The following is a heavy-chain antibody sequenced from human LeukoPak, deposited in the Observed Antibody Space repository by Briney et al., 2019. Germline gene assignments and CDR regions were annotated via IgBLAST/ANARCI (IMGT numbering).Heavy chain of an antibody. J-gene: IGHJ4*02. V-gene: IGHV1-2*02. Sequence: PGASVKVSCKASGYTFTGYYMHWVRQAPGQGLEWMGWINPNSGGTNYAQNLQGRVTMTTDTSTSTAYMELRSLRSDDTAVYYCARSNWGSAYFDSWGQGTLVTVSS. CDR2: INPNSGGT. CDR3: ARSNWGSAYFDS. D-gene: IGHD7-27*01. CDR1: GYTFTGYY.